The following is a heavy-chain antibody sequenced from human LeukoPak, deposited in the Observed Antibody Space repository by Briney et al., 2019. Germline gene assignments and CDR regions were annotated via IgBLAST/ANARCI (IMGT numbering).Heavy chain of an antibody. J-gene: IGHJ4*02. V-gene: IGHV1-18*01. CDR2: ISAYNGNT. D-gene: IGHD4-11*01. CDR1: GYTFTSYG. Sequence: ASVKVSCKASGYTFTSYGISWVRQAPGQGLEWMGWISAYNGNTNYAQELQGRVTMTTDTSTSTACMELRSLRSDDTAVYYCARWRLYSNFVDYWGQGTLVTVSS. CDR3: ARWRLYSNFVDY.